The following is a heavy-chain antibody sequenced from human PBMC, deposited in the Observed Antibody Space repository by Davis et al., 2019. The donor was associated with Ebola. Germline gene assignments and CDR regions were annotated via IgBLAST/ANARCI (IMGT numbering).Heavy chain of an antibody. V-gene: IGHV3-23*01. CDR2: LGLSADT. D-gene: IGHD1-7*01. CDR1: GFVFSSYV. Sequence: GESLKISCAASGFVFSSYVMSWVRRAPGKGLEWVSTLGLSADTYYADSVKGRFTISRDNSKNTLHLQMNSLRVEDTALYYCAKDVNYGYYYGMDVWGKGTTVIVSS. J-gene: IGHJ6*04. CDR3: AKDVNYGYYYGMDV.